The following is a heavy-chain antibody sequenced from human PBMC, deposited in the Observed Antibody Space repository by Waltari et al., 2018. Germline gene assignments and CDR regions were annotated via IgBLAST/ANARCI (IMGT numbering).Heavy chain of an antibody. J-gene: IGHJ5*02. V-gene: IGHV4-30-4*08. Sequence: QVQLQESGPGLVKPSQTLSLTCTVSGGSISGGDYYWRWIRQPPGKGLEWIGYIYYSGSTYYNPSLKSRVTISVDTSRNQFSLKLTSVTAADTAVYYCARRAPTSGWFDPWGQGTLVTVSS. CDR2: IYYSGST. CDR3: ARRAPTSGWFDP. CDR1: GGSISGGDYY.